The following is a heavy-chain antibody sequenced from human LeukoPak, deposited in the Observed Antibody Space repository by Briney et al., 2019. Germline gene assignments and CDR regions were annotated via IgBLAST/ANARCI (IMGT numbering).Heavy chain of an antibody. CDR2: MNQDDSAR. J-gene: IGHJ4*02. D-gene: IGHD3-16*01. CDR3: ARDVIYDSEIYSYGDS. Sequence: GGSLRLSCAASGFTVSNSWMTWVRQAPGKGLEWVASMNQDDSARYYVESVKGRFTISRDNSKNTVDLQMNSLRAEDTAVYYCARDVIYDSEIYSYGDSWGQGTLVTVSS. V-gene: IGHV3-7*01. CDR1: GFTVSNSW.